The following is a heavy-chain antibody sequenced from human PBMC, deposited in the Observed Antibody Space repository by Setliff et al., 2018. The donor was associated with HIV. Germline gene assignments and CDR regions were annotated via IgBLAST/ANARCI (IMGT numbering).Heavy chain of an antibody. Sequence: SVKVSCKAAGGTFSSYDISWVRQAPGQGLEWMGGIIPIFGTANYAQRFQGRVTITTDESTSTAYMELSSLRSEDTAVYYCAGGWGATATLRYNWFDPWGQGTMVTVSS. J-gene: IGHJ5*02. CDR3: AGGWGATATLRYNWFDP. D-gene: IGHD5-12*01. V-gene: IGHV1-69*05. CDR1: GGTFSSYD. CDR2: IIPIFGTA.